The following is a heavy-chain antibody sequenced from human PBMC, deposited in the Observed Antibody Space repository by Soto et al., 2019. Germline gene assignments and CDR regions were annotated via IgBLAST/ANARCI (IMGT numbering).Heavy chain of an antibody. CDR2: IIPIFGTA. D-gene: IGHD3-9*01. CDR3: ARGRGSSSVLRYFDWPGYYFDY. J-gene: IGHJ4*01. V-gene: IGHV1-69*13. CDR1: GGTFSSYA. Sequence: GASVKVSCKASGGTFSSYAISWVRQAPGQGLEWMGGIIPIFGTANYAQKFQGRVTITADESTSTAYMELSSLRSEDTAVYYCARGRGSSSVLRYFDWPGYYFDYWGQEPWSPSPQ.